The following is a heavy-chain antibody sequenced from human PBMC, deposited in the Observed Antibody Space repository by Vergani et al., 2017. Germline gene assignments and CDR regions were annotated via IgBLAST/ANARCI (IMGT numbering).Heavy chain of an antibody. D-gene: IGHD5-18*01. J-gene: IGHJ5*02. Sequence: QVQLVESGGGVVQPGRSLRLSCAASGFTFSSYAMHWVRQAPGKGLEWVAVISYDGSNKYYADSVKGRFTISRDNSKNTLYLQMNSLRAEDTAVYYCARGDGIQLWLLGSFWFDPWGQGTLVTVSS. CDR3: ARGDGIQLWLLGSFWFDP. V-gene: IGHV3-30-3*01. CDR1: GFTFSSYA. CDR2: ISYDGSNK.